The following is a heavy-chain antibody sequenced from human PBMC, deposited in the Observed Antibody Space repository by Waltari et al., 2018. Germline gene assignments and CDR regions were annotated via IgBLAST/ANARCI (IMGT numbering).Heavy chain of an antibody. Sequence: EVQLVESGGGLVQPGGSLRLSCAASGFTFSSYEMNWVRQAPGKGLEGVSYISSSGSTIYYADSVKGRFTISRDNAKNSLYLQMNSLRAEDTAVYYCARERGGGWYFDYWGQGTLVTVSS. V-gene: IGHV3-48*03. J-gene: IGHJ4*02. D-gene: IGHD2-15*01. CDR2: ISSSGSTI. CDR3: ARERGGGWYFDY. CDR1: GFTFSSYE.